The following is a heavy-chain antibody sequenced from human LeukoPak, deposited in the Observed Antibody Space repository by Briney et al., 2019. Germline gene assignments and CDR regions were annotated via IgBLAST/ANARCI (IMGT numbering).Heavy chain of an antibody. Sequence: GGSLRLSCAASGFTFSSYAMHWVRQAPGKRLEWVAVISYDGSNKYYADSVKGRFTISRDNSKNTLYLQMNSLRAEDTAVYYCAKVSWGASDSSGYSSGDYWGQGTLVTVSS. D-gene: IGHD3-22*01. V-gene: IGHV3-30*04. CDR3: AKVSWGASDSSGYSSGDY. J-gene: IGHJ4*02. CDR1: GFTFSSYA. CDR2: ISYDGSNK.